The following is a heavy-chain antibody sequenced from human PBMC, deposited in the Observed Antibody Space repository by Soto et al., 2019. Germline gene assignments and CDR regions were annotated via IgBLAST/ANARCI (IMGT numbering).Heavy chain of an antibody. CDR3: ARSEGDAFDI. V-gene: IGHV4-31*03. CDR1: GGSSSSDKYY. J-gene: IGHJ3*02. CDR2: IYYSGST. Sequence: TLSGTCIVSGGSSSSDKYYWSWIRQHPGKGLEWIGYIYYSGSTYYNPSLKSRVTISVDTSKNQFSLKLSSVTAADTAVYYCARSEGDAFDIWRQGTMV.